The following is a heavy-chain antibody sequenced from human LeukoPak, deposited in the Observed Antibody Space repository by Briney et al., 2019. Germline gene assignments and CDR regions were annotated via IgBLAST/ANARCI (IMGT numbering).Heavy chain of an antibody. CDR2: MYYSGST. J-gene: IGHJ6*02. CDR1: GGSISSYY. V-gene: IGHV4-59*12. CDR3: ARAHDSSGYYLREEYGYYYYGMDV. Sequence: SETLSLTCTVSGGSISSYYWNWIRQPPGKGLEWIGYMYYSGSTNYNPSLKSRVTISVDTSKNQFSLQLNSVTPEDTAVYYCARAHDSSGYYLREEYGYYYYGMDVWGQGTTVTVSS. D-gene: IGHD3-22*01.